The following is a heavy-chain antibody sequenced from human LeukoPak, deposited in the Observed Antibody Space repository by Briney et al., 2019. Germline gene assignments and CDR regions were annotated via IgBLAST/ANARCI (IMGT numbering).Heavy chain of an antibody. CDR1: GFTVSSNY. V-gene: IGHV3-53*01. D-gene: IGHD2-2*01. Sequence: GGSLRLSCAASGFTVSSNYMSWVRQAPGKGLEWVSVIYSGGSTYYADSVKGRFTISRDNSKNTLYLQMNSLRAEDTAVYYCARDQVVPAAIGPYYYYYYMDVWGKGTTVTVSS. CDR2: IYSGGST. CDR3: ARDQVVPAAIGPYYYYYYMDV. J-gene: IGHJ6*03.